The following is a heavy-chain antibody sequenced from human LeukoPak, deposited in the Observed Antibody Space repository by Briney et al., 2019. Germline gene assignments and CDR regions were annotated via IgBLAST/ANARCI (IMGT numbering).Heavy chain of an antibody. CDR1: GDSIRRSSEY. CDR2: IYYSGTT. Sequence: PSETLSLTCTVSGDSIRRSSEYWAWLRQAPGKGLEWIGTIYYSGTTYYSPSLKSRVTFSVDTSKNQFSLKLTSVTAADTAVYYCAREAFGVFGVVKPIHYWGQGSLVTVS. J-gene: IGHJ4*02. V-gene: IGHV4-39*07. CDR3: AREAFGVFGVVKPIHY. D-gene: IGHD3-3*01.